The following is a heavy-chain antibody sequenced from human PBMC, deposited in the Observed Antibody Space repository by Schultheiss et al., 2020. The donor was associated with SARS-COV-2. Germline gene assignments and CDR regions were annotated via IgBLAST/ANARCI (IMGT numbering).Heavy chain of an antibody. V-gene: IGHV1-18*01. CDR2: ISAYNGNT. CDR1: GYTFTSYG. D-gene: IGHD3-3*01. Sequence: ASVKVSCKASGYTFTSYGISWVRQAPGQGLEWMGWISAYNGNTNYAQKLQGRVTMTRDTSISTAYMELSRLRSDDTAVYYCARDDTIFGVAPDPGYGMVVWGQGTTVTVSS. J-gene: IGHJ6*02. CDR3: ARDDTIFGVAPDPGYGMVV.